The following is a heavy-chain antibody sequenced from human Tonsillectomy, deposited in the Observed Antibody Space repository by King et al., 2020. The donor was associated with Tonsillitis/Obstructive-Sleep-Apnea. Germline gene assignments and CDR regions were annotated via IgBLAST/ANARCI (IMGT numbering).Heavy chain of an antibody. CDR1: GGSIRSYF. CDR2: NYYTGST. CDR3: ARHASNDWSRFAY. J-gene: IGHJ4*02. D-gene: IGHD6-19*01. V-gene: IGHV4-59*08. Sequence: QLQESGPGLVRPSENLSLTCSVSGGSIRSYFWSWIRQPPGKGLEWNGYNYYTGSTNYNPSLKSRVTISVDTSKNQFSLRLTSETAADTAMYYCARHASNDWSRFAYWGQGTLVTVSS.